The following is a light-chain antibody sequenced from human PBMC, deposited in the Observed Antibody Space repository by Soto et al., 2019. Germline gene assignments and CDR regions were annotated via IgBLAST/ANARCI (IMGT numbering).Light chain of an antibody. CDR3: QHYGSSPRT. Sequence: EIVLTQSPGTLSLSPGQRATLSCRASQSVSSDYLAWFQQKPGQAPRLLIYGASSRATGIPDRFSGGGSGTDFTLTISRLEPEDFAVYYCQHYGSSPRTFGQGTKVEIK. V-gene: IGKV3-20*01. CDR2: GAS. J-gene: IGKJ1*01. CDR1: QSVSSDY.